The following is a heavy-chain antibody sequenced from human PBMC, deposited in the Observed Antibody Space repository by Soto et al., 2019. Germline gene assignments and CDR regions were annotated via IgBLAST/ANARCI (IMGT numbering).Heavy chain of an antibody. Sequence: PSETLSLTCTVSGGSISSGGYYWSWIRQHPGKGLEWIGYIYYSGSTYYNPSLKSRVTISVDTSKNQFSLKLSSVTAADTAVYYCARVRQLVGYFYYYMDVWGQGTLVTVSS. J-gene: IGHJ6*03. CDR3: ARVRQLVGYFYYYMDV. V-gene: IGHV4-31*03. CDR1: GGSISSGGYY. CDR2: IYYSGST. D-gene: IGHD6-6*01.